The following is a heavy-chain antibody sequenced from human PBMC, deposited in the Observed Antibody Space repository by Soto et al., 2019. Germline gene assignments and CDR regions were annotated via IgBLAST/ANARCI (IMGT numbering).Heavy chain of an antibody. CDR1: GFTFRQYD. D-gene: IGHD5-18*01. J-gene: IGHJ4*02. CDR2: IWNDGSNK. V-gene: IGHV3-33*01. Sequence: QVQVEESGGGVVQPGWSLRLSCVASGFTFRQYDMHWVHQAPGKGLEWVAVIWNDGSNKEYADSVKGRFTISRDDSKNTVYLQMNRLTVDDTAVYFCAREDENSGKPGVTDFWGQGTLVTVSA. CDR3: AREDENSGKPGVTDF.